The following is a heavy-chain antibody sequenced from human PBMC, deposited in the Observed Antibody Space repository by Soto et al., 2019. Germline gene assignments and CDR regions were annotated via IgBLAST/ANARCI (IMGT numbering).Heavy chain of an antibody. CDR2: IYYSGST. Sequence: SETLSLTCTVSGGSISSGDYYWSWIRQPPGKGLEWIGYIYYSGSTYYNPSLKSRLTISVDKSKNQFSLKLTSVTAADTAVYYCARARATIAAAAIFDCWGQGTLVTVSS. CDR1: GGSISSGDYY. V-gene: IGHV4-30-4*01. CDR3: ARARATIAAAAIFDC. J-gene: IGHJ4*02. D-gene: IGHD6-13*01.